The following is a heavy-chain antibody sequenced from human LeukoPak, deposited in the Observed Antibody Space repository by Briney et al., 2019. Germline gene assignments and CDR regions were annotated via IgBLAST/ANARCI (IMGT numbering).Heavy chain of an antibody. V-gene: IGHV4-61*09. CDR1: GGSISSGRFY. D-gene: IGHD1-14*01. Sequence: SQTLSLTCSVSGGSISSGRFYWNWIRQPAGTGLEWLGHVYSSGSAKYNPSLKSRVTISLDTPKNQFSLKLNSVTADDTAVYYCSRGPENPLNWYFDLWGRGTLVTVSS. J-gene: IGHJ2*01. CDR2: VYSSGSA. CDR3: SRGPENPLNWYFDL.